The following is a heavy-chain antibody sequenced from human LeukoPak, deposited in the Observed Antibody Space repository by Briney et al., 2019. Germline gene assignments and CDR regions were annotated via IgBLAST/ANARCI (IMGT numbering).Heavy chain of an antibody. Sequence: SETLSLTCTVSGGSISSYYWSWIRQPPGKGLEWIGYIYYSGSTNYNPSLKSRVTISVDTSKNQFSLKLSSVTAADTAVYYCARASPGFSRIPYYYYYYYMDVWGEGTTVTVSS. D-gene: IGHD2-15*01. CDR2: IYYSGST. CDR3: ARASPGFSRIPYYYYYYYMDV. CDR1: GGSISSYY. J-gene: IGHJ6*03. V-gene: IGHV4-59*01.